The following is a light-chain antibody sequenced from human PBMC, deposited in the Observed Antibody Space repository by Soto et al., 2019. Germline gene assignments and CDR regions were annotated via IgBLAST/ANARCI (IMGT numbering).Light chain of an antibody. CDR1: QDVNNS. V-gene: IGKV1-33*01. J-gene: IGKJ5*01. CDR2: DVS. CDR3: QQYYKVPVT. Sequence: DIQMTQSPSSLSASIGDRVTITCQASQDVNNSLNWYQQKPRKAPNLLIYDVSNLGTGVPSRFGGSGSGTDFTFTISRLQPEDIGAYYCQQYYKVPVTFSQGTRLEI.